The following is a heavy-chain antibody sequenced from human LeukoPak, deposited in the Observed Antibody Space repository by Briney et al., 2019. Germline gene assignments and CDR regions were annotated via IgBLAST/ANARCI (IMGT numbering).Heavy chain of an antibody. CDR2: IIPIFGTA. Sequence: SVKVSCKASGYTFTSYGISWVRQAPGQGLEWMGGIIPIFGTANYAQKFQGRVTITADESTSTAYMELSSLRSEDTAVYYCARDIVATTGPYWYFDLWGRGTLVTVSS. J-gene: IGHJ2*01. CDR1: GYTFTSYG. D-gene: IGHD5-12*01. V-gene: IGHV1-69*13. CDR3: ARDIVATTGPYWYFDL.